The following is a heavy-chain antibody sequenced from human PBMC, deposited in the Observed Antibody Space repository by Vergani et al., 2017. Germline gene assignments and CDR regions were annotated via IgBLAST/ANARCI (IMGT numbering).Heavy chain of an antibody. J-gene: IGHJ4*02. V-gene: IGHV3-48*02. CDR1: GFTFSSYS. CDR3: AREITGPNLNVDY. D-gene: IGHD1-1*01. CDR2: ISSSSSTI. Sequence: EVQLVESGGGLVQPGGSLRLSCAASGFTFSSYSMNWVRQAPGKGLEWVSYISSSSSTIDYADSVKGRFTISRDNAKNSLYLQMNSLRDEDTAVYYCAREITGPNLNVDYWGQGTLVTVSS.